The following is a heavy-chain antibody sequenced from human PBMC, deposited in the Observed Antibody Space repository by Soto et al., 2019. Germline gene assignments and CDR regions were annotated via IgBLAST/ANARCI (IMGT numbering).Heavy chain of an antibody. J-gene: IGHJ6*02. CDR1: GGTFSSYA. Sequence: SVKVSCKASGGTFSSYAISWVRQAPGQGLEWMGGIIPIFGTANYAQKFQGRVTITADESTSTAYMELSSLRSEDTAVYYCASGGDGSYYYYYGMDVWGQGTTVTVSS. CDR2: IIPIFGTA. V-gene: IGHV1-69*13. CDR3: ASGGDGSYYYYYGMDV. D-gene: IGHD2-21*01.